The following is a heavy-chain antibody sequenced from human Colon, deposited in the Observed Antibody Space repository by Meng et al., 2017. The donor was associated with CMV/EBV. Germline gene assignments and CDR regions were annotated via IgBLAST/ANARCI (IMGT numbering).Heavy chain of an antibody. CDR1: GFNFNNYD. J-gene: IGHJ4*02. Sequence: GESLKISCAASGFNFNNYDLHWVRQAPGKGLEWVTFIRNDGSNKYYADSVKGRFTISRDNSKNTLYLQMNSLRAEDTAVYYCAKIWNYLGVYWGQGTLVTVSS. V-gene: IGHV3-30*02. CDR3: AKIWNYLGVY. D-gene: IGHD1-7*01. CDR2: IRNDGSNK.